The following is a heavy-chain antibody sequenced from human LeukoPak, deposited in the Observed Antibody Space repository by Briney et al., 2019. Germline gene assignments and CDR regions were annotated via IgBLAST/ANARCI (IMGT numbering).Heavy chain of an antibody. Sequence: ASVKVSCKASGYTFTGYYMHWVRQAPGQGLEWMGWINPNSGGTNYAQKFQGRVTMTRDTSISTAYMELSRLRSDDTAVYYCASTGYCSGGSCYSNRYWGQRTLVTVSS. V-gene: IGHV1-2*02. CDR2: INPNSGGT. J-gene: IGHJ4*02. CDR1: GYTFTGYY. CDR3: ASTGYCSGGSCYSNRY. D-gene: IGHD2-15*01.